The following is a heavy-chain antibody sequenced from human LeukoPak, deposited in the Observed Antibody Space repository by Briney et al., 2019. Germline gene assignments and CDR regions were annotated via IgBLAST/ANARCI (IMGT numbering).Heavy chain of an antibody. CDR3: AREASPAEGYGMDV. CDR2: IYYSGST. V-gene: IGHV4-59*01. D-gene: IGHD5-12*01. Sequence: SETLSLTCTVSGCSISSYYWSWLRQPPGKGLEWIGYIYYSGSTNYNPSLKSRVTISVDTSKNQFSLKLSSVTAADTAVYYCAREASPAEGYGMDVWGKGTTVTVSS. CDR1: GCSISSYY. J-gene: IGHJ6*04.